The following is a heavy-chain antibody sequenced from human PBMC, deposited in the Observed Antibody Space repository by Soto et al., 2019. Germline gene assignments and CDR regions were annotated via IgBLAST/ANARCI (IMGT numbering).Heavy chain of an antibody. Sequence: QVQLVQSGAEVKKPGASVKVSCKASGYTFTSYGISGVRQAPGQGLEWMGWISAYNGNTNYAQKLQVRVTMTTDTYTNTAYMELRSLRYDDSAVYYCAREVVRGVISCWFEPLGQGTLVTVSS. CDR1: GYTFTSYG. V-gene: IGHV1-18*01. D-gene: IGHD3-10*01. CDR3: AREVVRGVISCWFEP. CDR2: ISAYNGNT. J-gene: IGHJ5*02.